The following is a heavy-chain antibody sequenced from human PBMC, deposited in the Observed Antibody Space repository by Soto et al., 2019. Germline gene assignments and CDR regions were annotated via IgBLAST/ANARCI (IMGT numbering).Heavy chain of an antibody. CDR2: IKSVPDGGTT. CDR3: MTHAVIYSRGH. CDR1: GFTFSDHY. Sequence: EVQLVESGGGLVQPGGSLRLSCAASGFTFSDHYMDWVRQAPGKGLEWVARIKSVPDGGTTDYAAPVKGRFFISRDDSKSTLFLQMNSLKTEDTAIYYCMTHAVIYSRGHWGQGTLVTVAS. J-gene: IGHJ4*02. D-gene: IGHD6-25*01. V-gene: IGHV3-15*01.